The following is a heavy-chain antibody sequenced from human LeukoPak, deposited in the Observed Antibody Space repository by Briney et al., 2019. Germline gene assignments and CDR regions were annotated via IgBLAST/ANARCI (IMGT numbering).Heavy chain of an antibody. D-gene: IGHD3-22*01. V-gene: IGHV1-69*13. CDR3: ARGHPDYDSSGYYCCYFDY. Sequence: AASVKVSCKASGGTFSSYAISWVRQAPGQGLEWMGGIIPIFGTANYAQKFQGRVTITADESTSTAYMELSSLRSEDTAVYYCARGHPDYDSSGYYCCYFDYWGQGTLVTVSS. CDR2: IIPIFGTA. CDR1: GGTFSSYA. J-gene: IGHJ4*02.